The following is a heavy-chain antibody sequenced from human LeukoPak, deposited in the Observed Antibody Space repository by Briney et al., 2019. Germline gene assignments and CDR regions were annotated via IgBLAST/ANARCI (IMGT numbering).Heavy chain of an antibody. D-gene: IGHD1-26*01. CDR2: FDPEDGET. J-gene: IGHJ3*02. CDR1: GYTHTELS. V-gene: IGHV1-24*01. CDR3: AAGVEAWEWELLSYAFDI. Sequence: ASVKVSCKVSGYTHTELSMHWVRQAPGKGLEWMGGFDPEDGETIYAQKFQGRVTMTEDTSTDTAYMELSSLRSEDTAVYYCAAGVEAWEWELLSYAFDIWGQGTMVTVSS.